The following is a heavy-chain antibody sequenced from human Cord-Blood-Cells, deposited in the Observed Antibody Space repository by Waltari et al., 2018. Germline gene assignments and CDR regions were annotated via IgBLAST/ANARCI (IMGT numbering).Heavy chain of an antibody. V-gene: IGHV3-33*01. Sequence: QVQLVEPGGGVVQPGRSLRLSCAASGFTFSSYGMHWVRQAPGKGLEWVAVIWYDGSNKYYADSVKGRFTISRDNSKNTLYLQMNSLRAEDTAVYYCARDSAYYYDSSGDAFDILGQGTMVTVSS. D-gene: IGHD3-22*01. J-gene: IGHJ3*02. CDR1: GFTFSSYG. CDR3: ARDSAYYYDSSGDAFDI. CDR2: IWYDGSNK.